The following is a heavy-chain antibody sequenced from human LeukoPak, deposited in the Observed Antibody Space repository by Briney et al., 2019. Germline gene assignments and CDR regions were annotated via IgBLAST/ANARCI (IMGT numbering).Heavy chain of an antibody. Sequence: SETLSLTCAVSGGSISSGGYSWSWIRQPPGKGLEWIGYIYHSGSTYYNPSLKSRVTISVDRSKNQFSLKLSSVTAADTAVYYCARGSTVVAARPYFDYWGQRTLVTVSS. V-gene: IGHV4-30-2*01. CDR1: GGSISSGGYS. CDR3: ARGSTVVAARPYFDY. J-gene: IGHJ4*02. CDR2: IYHSGST. D-gene: IGHD2-15*01.